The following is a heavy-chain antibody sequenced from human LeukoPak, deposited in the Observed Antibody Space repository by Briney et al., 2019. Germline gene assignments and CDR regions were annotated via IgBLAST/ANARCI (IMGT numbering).Heavy chain of an antibody. CDR2: INHSGST. Sequence: PSETLPLTCAVYGGSFSGYYWSWIRQPPGKGLEWIGEINHSGSTNYNPSLKSRVTISVDTSKNQFSLKLSSVTAADTAVYYCARRGDPYLTTIFGVVTQNWFDPWGQGTLVTVSS. J-gene: IGHJ5*02. D-gene: IGHD3-3*01. CDR3: ARRGDPYLTTIFGVVTQNWFDP. V-gene: IGHV4-34*01. CDR1: GGSFSGYY.